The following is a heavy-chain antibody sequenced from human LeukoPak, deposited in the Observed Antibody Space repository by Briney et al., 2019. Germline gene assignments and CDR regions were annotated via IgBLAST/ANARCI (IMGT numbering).Heavy chain of an antibody. CDR2: IRYDGSNK. V-gene: IGHV3-30*02. Sequence: GGSLRLSCVASGFTFNKHGMHWVRQSPGKGLEWVAFIRYDGSNKYFADSVKGRFTISRDNPNNTLYLEMNSLKVEDTALYYCAKDPPAWSASPRNYFDYWGQGTLVTVSS. J-gene: IGHJ4*02. CDR3: AKDPPAWSASPRNYFDY. D-gene: IGHD3-3*01. CDR1: GFTFNKHG.